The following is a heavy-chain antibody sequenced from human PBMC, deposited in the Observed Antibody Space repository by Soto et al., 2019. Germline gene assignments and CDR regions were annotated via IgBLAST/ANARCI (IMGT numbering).Heavy chain of an antibody. D-gene: IGHD3-3*01. CDR2: ISDTGGAT. CDR3: AIGRRKKSGSNTWFDP. V-gene: IGHV3-23*01. J-gene: IGHJ5*02. CDR1: GVTISTYA. Sequence: EVQLLESEGGLVQPGGSLRLSCTASGVTISTYAMNWVRQAPGKGLEWVSTISDTGGATFYAGSVKGRFTISRDNSKNTVYLQMRSLRVEDTAVYFCAIGRRKKSGSNTWFDPWGRGTLVTVS.